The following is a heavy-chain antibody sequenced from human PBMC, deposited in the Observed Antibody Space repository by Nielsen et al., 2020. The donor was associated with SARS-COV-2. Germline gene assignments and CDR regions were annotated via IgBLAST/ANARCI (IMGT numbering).Heavy chain of an antibody. CDR2: INHSGST. V-gene: IGHV4-34*01. D-gene: IGHD6-13*01. CDR3: ARGVEMSIAAAGRGVNWFDP. CDR1: GGSFSGYY. J-gene: IGHJ5*02. Sequence: SETLSLTCAVYGGSFSGYYWSWIRQPPGKGLEWIGEINHSGSTNYNPSLKSRVTISVDTSKNQFSLKLSSATAADTAVYYCARGVEMSIAAAGRGVNWFDPWGQGTLVTVSS.